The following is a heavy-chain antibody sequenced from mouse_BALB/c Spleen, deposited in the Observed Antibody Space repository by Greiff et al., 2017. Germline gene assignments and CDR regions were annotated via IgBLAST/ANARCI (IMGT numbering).Heavy chain of an antibody. CDR3: NAYGNSAY. D-gene: IGHD2-1*01. CDR2: IDPENGDT. J-gene: IGHJ3*01. V-gene: IGHV14-4*02. CDR1: GFNIKDYY. Sequence: EVQLQQSGAELVRPGASVKLSCTASGFNIKDYYMHWVKQRPEQGLEWIGWIDPENGDTEYAPKFQGKATITADTSSNTAYLQLRSLTSEDTAVYYCNAYGNSAYWGQGTLVTVSA.